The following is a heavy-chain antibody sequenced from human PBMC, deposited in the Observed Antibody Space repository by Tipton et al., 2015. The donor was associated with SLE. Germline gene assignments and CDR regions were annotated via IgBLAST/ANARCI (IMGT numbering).Heavy chain of an antibody. CDR1: GGTFSSYA. CDR3: ARDYSSSSVLNY. J-gene: IGHJ4*02. CDR2: IIPIFGTA. Sequence: QSGAEVRKPGSSVKVSCKASGGTFSSYAISWVRQAPGQGLEWMGGIIPIFGTANYAQKLQGRVTMTTDTSTSTAYMELRSLRSDDTAVYYCARDYSSSSVLNYWGQGTLVTVSS. D-gene: IGHD6-13*01. V-gene: IGHV1-69*05.